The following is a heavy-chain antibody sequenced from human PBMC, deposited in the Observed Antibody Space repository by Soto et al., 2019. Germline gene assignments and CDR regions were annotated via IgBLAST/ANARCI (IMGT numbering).Heavy chain of an antibody. V-gene: IGHV3-33*01. D-gene: IGHD3-10*01. Sequence: GGSLRLSCAASGFTFSSYGMHWVRQAPGKGLEWVAVIWYDGSNKYYADSVKGRFTISRDNSKNTLYLQMNSLRAEDTAVYYCARDSEPWEVRGVIISYYYYMDVWGKGTTVTVSS. CDR3: ARDSEPWEVRGVIISYYYYMDV. J-gene: IGHJ6*03. CDR1: GFTFSSYG. CDR2: IWYDGSNK.